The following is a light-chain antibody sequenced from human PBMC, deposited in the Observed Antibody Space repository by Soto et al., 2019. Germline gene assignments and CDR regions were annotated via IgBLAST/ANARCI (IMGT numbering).Light chain of an antibody. V-gene: IGLV1-44*01. CDR3: AAWDDSLNAFV. CDR1: SSNIGGNT. CDR2: GND. J-gene: IGLJ1*01. Sequence: QLGLTQPPSASGTPGQRVTISCSGSSSNIGGNTVNWYQQLPGTAPKLLIYGNDQRPSGVPDRFSGSKSGTSASLAISGLQSEDEADYYCAAWDDSLNAFVFGTGTKLTVL.